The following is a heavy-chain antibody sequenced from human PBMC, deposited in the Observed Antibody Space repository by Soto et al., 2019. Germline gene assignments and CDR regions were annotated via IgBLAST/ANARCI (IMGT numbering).Heavy chain of an antibody. D-gene: IGHD2-2*01. CDR3: AKATRYCTSTSCPFQH. Sequence: PGGSLRLSCAASGFTFSSYGMHWVRQAPGKGLEWVAVISYDGSNKYYADSVKGRFTISRDNSKNTLYLQMNSLRAEDTAVYYCAKATRYCTSTSCPFQHWGQGTLVTVSS. CDR2: ISYDGSNK. V-gene: IGHV3-30*18. J-gene: IGHJ1*01. CDR1: GFTFSSYG.